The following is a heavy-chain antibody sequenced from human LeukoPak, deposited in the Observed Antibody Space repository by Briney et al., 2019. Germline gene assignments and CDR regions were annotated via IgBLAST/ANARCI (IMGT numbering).Heavy chain of an antibody. CDR3: ARDKMYDSSGYYFGLVDY. CDR1: GFTFSSYS. J-gene: IGHJ4*02. D-gene: IGHD3-22*01. CDR2: ISSSSSTI. V-gene: IGHV3-48*01. Sequence: GGSLRLSCAASGFTFSSYSMNWVRQAPGKGLEWVSYISSSSSTIYYADSVKGRFTISRDNAKNSLYLQMNSLRAEDTAVYYCARDKMYDSSGYYFGLVDYWGQGTLVTVSS.